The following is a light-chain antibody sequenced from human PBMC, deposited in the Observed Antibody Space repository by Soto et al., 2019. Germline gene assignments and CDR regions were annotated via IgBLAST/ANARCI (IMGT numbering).Light chain of an antibody. Sequence: QSALTQPPSASGSPGQSVTISCTGTSSDVGGYNYVSWYQQHPGKAPKLMIYEVSKRPSGVPDRFAGSKSDNTASLTVSGLQAEDEADYYCSSYAGSNIFFGGGTQLTV. V-gene: IGLV2-8*01. CDR1: SSDVGGYNY. CDR3: SSYAGSNIF. J-gene: IGLJ2*01. CDR2: EVS.